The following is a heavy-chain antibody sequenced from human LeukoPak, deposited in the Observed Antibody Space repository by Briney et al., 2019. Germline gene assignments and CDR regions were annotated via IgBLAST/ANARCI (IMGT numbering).Heavy chain of an antibody. D-gene: IGHD4-17*01. CDR1: GFTVSSNY. CDR2: IYSGGST. J-gene: IGHJ4*02. Sequence: GGSLRLSCAASGFTVSSNYMSWVRQAPGKGLEWVSVIYSGGSTYYADSVKGRFTISRDNSKNTLYLQTNSLRAEDTAVYYCAVSDYGDDGWVYWGQGTLVTVSS. V-gene: IGHV3-53*01. CDR3: AVSDYGDDGWVY.